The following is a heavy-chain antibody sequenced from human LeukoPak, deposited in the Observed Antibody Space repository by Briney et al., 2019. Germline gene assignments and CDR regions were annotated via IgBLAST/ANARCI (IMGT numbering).Heavy chain of an antibody. J-gene: IGHJ4*02. CDR3: AKGKWELRSAIDY. CDR2: ISGSGGST. V-gene: IGHV3-23*01. D-gene: IGHD1-26*01. CDR1: GGSISSYY. Sequence: PSETLSLTCTVSGGSISSYYWSWIRQPPGKGLEWVSAISGSGGSTYYADSVKGRFTISRDNSKNTLYLQMNSLRAEDTAVYYCAKGKWELRSAIDYWGQGTLVTVSS.